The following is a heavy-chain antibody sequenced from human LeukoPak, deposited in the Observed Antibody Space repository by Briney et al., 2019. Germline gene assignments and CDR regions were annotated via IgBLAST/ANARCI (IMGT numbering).Heavy chain of an antibody. V-gene: IGHV1-2*02. D-gene: IGHD1-1*01. Sequence: GASVKVSCKASGYTFTGYYMHWGRQAPGQGLEWMGWINPNSGGTNYAQKFQGRVTMTRDTSISTAYMELSRLRSDDTAVYYCARDPGNVVYYYGMDVWGQGTTVTVSS. CDR3: ARDPGNVVYYYGMDV. CDR2: INPNSGGT. CDR1: GYTFTGYY. J-gene: IGHJ6*02.